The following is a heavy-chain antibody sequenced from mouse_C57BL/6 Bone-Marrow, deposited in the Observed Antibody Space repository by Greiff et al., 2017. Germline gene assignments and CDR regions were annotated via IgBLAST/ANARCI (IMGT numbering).Heavy chain of an antibody. CDR3: ASDYDAMDY. V-gene: IGHV2-2*01. J-gene: IGHJ4*01. CDR1: GFSLTSYG. CDR2: IWSGGST. Sequence: QVHVKQSGPGLVQPSQSLSITCTVSGFSLTSYGVHWVRQSPGKGLEWLGVIWSGGSTDYNADFISRLSISKDKSKSQVFFKMNSLQADDTAIYYCASDYDAMDYWGQGTSGTVSS.